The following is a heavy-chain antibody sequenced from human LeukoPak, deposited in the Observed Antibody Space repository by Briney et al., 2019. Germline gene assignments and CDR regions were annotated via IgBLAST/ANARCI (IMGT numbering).Heavy chain of an antibody. D-gene: IGHD6-19*01. CDR3: ARESESSGWYDY. V-gene: IGHV3-43*02. CDR1: GFMFHDYA. Sequence: GGSLRLSCAAPGFMFHDYAIHWVRQAPGKGLEWVPLISGDGGSTFYADSVKDRFTISRDNSKNSLYLQMNSLRSDDTALYYCARESESSGWYDYWGQGTLVTVSS. CDR2: ISGDGGST. J-gene: IGHJ4*02.